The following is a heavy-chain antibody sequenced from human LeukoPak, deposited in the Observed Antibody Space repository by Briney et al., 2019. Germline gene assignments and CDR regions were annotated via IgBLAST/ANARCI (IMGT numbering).Heavy chain of an antibody. CDR1: GYTFTSYY. J-gene: IGHJ4*02. CDR2: INPSGGST. CDR3: ARSPMEVGATTSPDY. Sequence: ASVKVSCKASGYTFTSYYMHWVRQAPGQGLEWMGIINPSGGSTSYAQKFQGRVTMTRDTSTSTVYMELSSLRSEDTAVYYCARSPMEVGATTSPDYWGQGTPVTVSS. V-gene: IGHV1-46*01. D-gene: IGHD1-26*01.